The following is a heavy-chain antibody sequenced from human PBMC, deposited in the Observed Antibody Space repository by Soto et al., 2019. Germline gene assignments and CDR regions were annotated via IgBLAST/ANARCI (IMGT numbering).Heavy chain of an antibody. CDR2: ISGGGGST. D-gene: IGHD2-21*02. J-gene: IGHJ4*02. CDR1: GFTFSSYA. V-gene: IGHV3-23*01. Sequence: EVQLLESGGGLVQPGGSLRLSCAASGFTFSSYAMSWVRQAPGKGLEWVSAISGGGGSTYYADSVKGRFTISRDNSKNTLYLQMNSLRAEDTAVYYCAKSALGYCGGDCNWYYFDYWGQGTLVTVSS. CDR3: AKSALGYCGGDCNWYYFDY.